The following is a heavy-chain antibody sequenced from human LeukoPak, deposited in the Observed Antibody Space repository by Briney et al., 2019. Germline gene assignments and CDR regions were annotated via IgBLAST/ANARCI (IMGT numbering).Heavy chain of an antibody. V-gene: IGHV1-8*01. CDR2: MNPNTGNT. CDR3: ARTVAANH. CDR1: GYTFTSNE. Sequence: ASVKVSCKASGYTFTSNEIYWVRQATGQGLEWMGWMNPNTGNTAYAQKFQGRVTMTRNTSISTAYMELSSLRPDDTAVYYCARTVAANHWGQGTLVTVSS. D-gene: IGHD6-13*01. J-gene: IGHJ4*02.